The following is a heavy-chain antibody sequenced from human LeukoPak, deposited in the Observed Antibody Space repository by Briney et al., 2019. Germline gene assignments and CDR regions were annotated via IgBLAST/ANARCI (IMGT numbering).Heavy chain of an antibody. V-gene: IGHV1-2*02. Sequence: ASVKVSCKASGYTFTGYYMHWVRQAPGQGLEWMGWINPNSGGTNYAQKFQGRVTMTRDTSISTAYMELSRLRSDDTAVYYCARDYCSSTSCYGYFDYWGQGTLVTVSS. CDR1: GYTFTGYY. CDR3: ARDYCSSTSCYGYFDY. D-gene: IGHD2-2*01. J-gene: IGHJ4*02. CDR2: INPNSGGT.